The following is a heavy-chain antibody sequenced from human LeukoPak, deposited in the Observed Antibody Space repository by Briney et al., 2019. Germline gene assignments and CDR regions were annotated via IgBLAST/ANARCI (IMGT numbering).Heavy chain of an antibody. J-gene: IGHJ4*02. D-gene: IGHD3-22*01. CDR2: ISWNSGSI. V-gene: IGHV3-9*01. Sequence: GGSLRLSCAASGFTFDDYAMHWVRQAPGKGLEWVSGISWNSGSIGYADSAKGRFTISRDNAENSLYLQMNSLRAEDTALYYCAKEKYYYDSSGYSIIYFDYWGQGTLVTVSS. CDR1: GFTFDDYA. CDR3: AKEKYYYDSSGYSIIYFDY.